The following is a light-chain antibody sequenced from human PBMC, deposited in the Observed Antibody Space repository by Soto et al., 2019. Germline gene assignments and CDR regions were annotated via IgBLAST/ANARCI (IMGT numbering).Light chain of an antibody. CDR1: QSVTSNY. CDR3: QQYGSSITWT. CDR2: AAS. V-gene: IGKV3-20*01. Sequence: EVVLTQSPGTVSLSPGERATLSCRASQSVTSNYLAWYQQKPVQAPRLLIYAASSRATGIPDRFSGRVSGRDFTLSSSRLEPEDFAVYYCQQYGSSITWTFGQGTKVEIK. J-gene: IGKJ1*01.